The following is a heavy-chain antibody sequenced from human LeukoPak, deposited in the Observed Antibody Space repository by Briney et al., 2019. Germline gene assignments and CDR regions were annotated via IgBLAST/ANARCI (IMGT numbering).Heavy chain of an antibody. J-gene: IGHJ4*02. Sequence: AGGSLRLSCAASGFTFSSYWMHWVRQAPGKGLEWVSSISSSSTYIYYADSLKGRFTISRDNAKNSLYLQMDSLRAEDTAVYYCVRDWGSSGSYYGSVWGQGTLVTVSS. CDR1: GFTFSSYW. CDR2: ISSSSTYI. D-gene: IGHD1-26*01. CDR3: VRDWGSSGSYYGSV. V-gene: IGHV3-21*01.